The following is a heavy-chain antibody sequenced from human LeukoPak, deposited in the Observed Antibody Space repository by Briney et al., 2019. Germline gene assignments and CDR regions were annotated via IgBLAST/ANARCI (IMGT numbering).Heavy chain of an antibody. CDR3: ARDPRGFWSGSLDY. CDR2: ISAYNGNT. D-gene: IGHD3-3*01. CDR1: GYTFTSYG. V-gene: IGHV1-18*01. J-gene: IGHJ4*02. Sequence: ASVKVSRKASGYTFTSYGISWVRQAPGQGLEWMGWISAYNGNTNYAQKLQGRVTMTTDTSTSTAYMELRSLRSDDTAVYYCARDPRGFWSGSLDYWGQGTLVTVSS.